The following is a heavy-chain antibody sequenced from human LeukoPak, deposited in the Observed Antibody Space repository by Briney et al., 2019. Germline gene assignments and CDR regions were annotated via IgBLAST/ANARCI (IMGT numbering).Heavy chain of an antibody. CDR2: INPNSGGT. Sequence: GASVKVSCKASGYTFTGYYMHWVRQAPGQGLEWMGWINPNSGGTNYAQRFQGRVTMTRDTSISTAYMELSRLRSDDTAVYYCASLAFSSPPSSDYWGQGTLVTVSS. CDR1: GYTFTGYY. V-gene: IGHV1-2*02. CDR3: ASLAFSSPPSSDY. J-gene: IGHJ4*02. D-gene: IGHD6-6*01.